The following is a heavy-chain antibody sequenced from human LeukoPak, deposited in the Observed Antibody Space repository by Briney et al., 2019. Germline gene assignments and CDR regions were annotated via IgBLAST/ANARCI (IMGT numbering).Heavy chain of an antibody. Sequence: SQTLSLTCTVSGGSVSSGGYYWSWIRQHPGKGLEGIGYIYYSGSTYYNPSLKSRVTISVDTSKNQFSLKLSSVTAADTAVYYCARDSRVAVFGGPGMDVWGQGTTVTVSS. CDR2: IYYSGST. V-gene: IGHV4-31*03. J-gene: IGHJ6*02. D-gene: IGHD3-3*01. CDR1: GGSVSSGGYY. CDR3: ARDSRVAVFGGPGMDV.